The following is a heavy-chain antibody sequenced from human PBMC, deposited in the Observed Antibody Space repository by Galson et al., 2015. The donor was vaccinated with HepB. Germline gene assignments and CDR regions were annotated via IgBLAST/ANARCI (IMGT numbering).Heavy chain of an antibody. V-gene: IGHV3-9*01. D-gene: IGHD6-13*01. J-gene: IGHJ4*02. Sequence: SLRLSCAASGFTFSSYAMHWVRQAPGKGLEWVSAISWNSGTMAYADSVKGRFTISRDNAKNSLYLQMNSLRAEDTAFYYCAKDMVTIGYSSSWIFDYWGQGTLVTVSS. CDR3: AKDMVTIGYSSSWIFDY. CDR1: GFTFSSYA. CDR2: ISWNSGTM.